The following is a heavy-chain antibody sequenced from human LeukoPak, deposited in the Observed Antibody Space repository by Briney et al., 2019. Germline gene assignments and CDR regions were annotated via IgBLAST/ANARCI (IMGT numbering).Heavy chain of an antibody. D-gene: IGHD6-13*01. J-gene: IGHJ5*02. CDR1: GGSISSSSYY. Sequence: SETLSLTCTVSGGSISSSSYYWGWIRQPPGKGLEWIGSIYYSGSTYYTPSLKSRVTISVDTSKNQFSLKLSSVTAADTAVYYCARDSRVPGYSSSWYVWFDPWGQGTLVTVSS. CDR2: IYYSGST. V-gene: IGHV4-39*07. CDR3: ARDSRVPGYSSSWYVWFDP.